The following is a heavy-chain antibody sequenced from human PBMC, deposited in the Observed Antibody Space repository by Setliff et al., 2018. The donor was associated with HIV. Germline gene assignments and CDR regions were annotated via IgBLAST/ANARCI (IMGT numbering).Heavy chain of an antibody. CDR3: ARHKTHDYDGNSVYFDF. CDR2: IYHTGDT. D-gene: IGHD4-17*01. V-gene: IGHV4-38-2*01. CDR1: GYSISNTGHY. Sequence: SETLSLTCVVSGYSISNTGHYWGWIRQPPGKGLEWIGSIYHTGDTYDNPSLKNRVTISRDTSKDRFSLNLRSVTAADTAIYYCARHKTHDYDGNSVYFDFWGQGIRVTVSS. J-gene: IGHJ4*02.